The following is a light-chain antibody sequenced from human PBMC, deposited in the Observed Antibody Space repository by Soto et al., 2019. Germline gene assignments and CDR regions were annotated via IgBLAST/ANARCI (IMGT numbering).Light chain of an antibody. Sequence: QSLLTQPRSVSGSPGQSVTISCTGTSRDVGAYNYVSWYQEHPGKAPKVILYDVTKRPSGVPDRFSGSKSGNTASLTISGLQSEDEADYYCCSYAGTYSYVFGTGTKLTVL. CDR1: SRDVGAYNY. CDR2: DVT. CDR3: CSYAGTYSYV. V-gene: IGLV2-11*01. J-gene: IGLJ1*01.